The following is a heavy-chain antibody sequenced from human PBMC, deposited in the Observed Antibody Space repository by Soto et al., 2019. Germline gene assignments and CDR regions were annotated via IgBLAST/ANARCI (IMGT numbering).Heavy chain of an antibody. J-gene: IGHJ6*02. CDR1: GFTFSSYG. Sequence: QVQLVESGGGVVQPGRSLRLSCAASGFTFSSYGMHWVRQAPGTGLEWVAVISYDGSNKYYADSVKGRFTISRDNSKNTLYLQMNSLRAEDTAVYYCAKDGSSGWPGYYGMDVWGQGTTVTVSS. V-gene: IGHV3-30*18. D-gene: IGHD6-19*01. CDR2: ISYDGSNK. CDR3: AKDGSSGWPGYYGMDV.